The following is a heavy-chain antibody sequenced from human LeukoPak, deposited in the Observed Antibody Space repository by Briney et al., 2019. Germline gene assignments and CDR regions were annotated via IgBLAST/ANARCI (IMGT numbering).Heavy chain of an antibody. D-gene: IGHD4-17*01. V-gene: IGHV3-53*01. J-gene: IGHJ3*02. CDR1: GGSISSYY. Sequence: PSETLSLTCTVSGGSISSYYWSWVRQAPGKGLEWVSVIYSGGSTYYADSVKGRFTISRDNSKNTLYLQMNSLRAEDTAVYYCARERHDYGDHNTLERAFDIWGQGTMVTVSS. CDR2: IYSGGST. CDR3: ARERHDYGDHNTLERAFDI.